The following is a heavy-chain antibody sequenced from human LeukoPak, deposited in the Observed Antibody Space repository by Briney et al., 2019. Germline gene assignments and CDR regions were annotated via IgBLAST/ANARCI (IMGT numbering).Heavy chain of an antibody. D-gene: IGHD5-18*01. CDR3: ARGRIARLPYFDY. CDR2: IYYSGST. CDR1: GDSISYHY. J-gene: IGHJ4*02. Sequence: PSETLSLTCDVSGDSISYHYRSWIRQPPGKGLEWIGSIYYSGSTDYNPSLKSRVTISVDTSKNQFSLKLSSVTAADTAVYYCARGRIARLPYFDYWGQGTLVTVSS. V-gene: IGHV4-59*11.